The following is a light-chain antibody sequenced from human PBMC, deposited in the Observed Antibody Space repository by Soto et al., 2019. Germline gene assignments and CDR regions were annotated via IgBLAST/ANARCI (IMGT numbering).Light chain of an antibody. CDR1: QDISVY. J-gene: IGKJ5*01. CDR3: QMFNTATVT. V-gene: IGKV1-27*01. CDR2: SAS. Sequence: DIQMTQSPSSLSASVGDRVTITCRASQDISVYLAWYQQKPGKVPKLLIYSASPLQSGVSSRFSGCGSGTDLTLTISSFQPEDVANYFCQMFNTATVTFGQGTRPEIK.